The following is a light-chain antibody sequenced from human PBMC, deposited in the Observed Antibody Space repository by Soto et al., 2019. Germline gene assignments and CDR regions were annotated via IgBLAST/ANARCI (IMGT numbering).Light chain of an antibody. V-gene: IGKV3-15*01. CDR1: QSVSSN. J-gene: IGKJ1*01. Sequence: ENVFTQSPDTLSFSPGEKATLSCRACQSVSSNLAWYQQKPGQAPRLLIYGASTRATGIPARFSGSGSGTEFTLTISSLQSEDFAVYYCQQYNNCPWTFGQGTKVDIK. CDR2: GAS. CDR3: QQYNNCPWT.